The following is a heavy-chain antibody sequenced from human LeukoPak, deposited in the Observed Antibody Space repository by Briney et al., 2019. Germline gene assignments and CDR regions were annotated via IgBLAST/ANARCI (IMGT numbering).Heavy chain of an antibody. CDR2: IWYDGSNK. Sequence: GRSLRLSCAASGFTFSSYGTHWVRQAPGKGLEWVAVIWYDGSNKYYADSVKGRFTISRDNSKNTLYLQMNSLRAEDTAVYYCARGCSGGSCYSDAFDIWGQGTMVTVSS. J-gene: IGHJ3*02. D-gene: IGHD2-15*01. V-gene: IGHV3-33*01. CDR1: GFTFSSYG. CDR3: ARGCSGGSCYSDAFDI.